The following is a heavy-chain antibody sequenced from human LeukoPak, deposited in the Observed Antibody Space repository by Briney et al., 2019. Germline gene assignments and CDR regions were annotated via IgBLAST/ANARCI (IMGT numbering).Heavy chain of an antibody. CDR2: VHYSGRT. CDR3: ARSGGDRVEMPTFMDY. Sequence: SETLSLTCTVSGGSSSSYYWSWIRQPPGKGLEWIGYVHYSGRTNYNPSLKSRVTILADTSKKQISLRLSSVTAADTAVYYCARSGGDRVEMPTFMDYWGQGTLVIVSS. J-gene: IGHJ4*02. V-gene: IGHV4-59*01. CDR1: GGSSSSYY. D-gene: IGHD5-24*01.